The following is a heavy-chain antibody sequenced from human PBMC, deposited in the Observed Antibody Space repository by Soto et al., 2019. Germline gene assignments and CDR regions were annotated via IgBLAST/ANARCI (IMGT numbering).Heavy chain of an antibody. V-gene: IGHV3-23*01. CDR1: GFTFSSYA. Sequence: VQLLESGGGLVQPGGSLRLSCAASGFTFSSYAMSWVRQAPGKGLEWVSAISGSGGSTYYADSVKGRLTIARYNSKNTRYLQMNSLRAEDTAVYYCAKSIVWLGGGFDHWGQGTLVTVSS. J-gene: IGHJ4*02. CDR3: AKSIVWLGGGFDH. D-gene: IGHD3-10*01. CDR2: ISGSGGST.